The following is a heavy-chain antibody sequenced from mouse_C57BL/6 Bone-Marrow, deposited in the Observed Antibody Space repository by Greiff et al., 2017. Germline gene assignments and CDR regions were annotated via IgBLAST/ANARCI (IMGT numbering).Heavy chain of an antibody. CDR3: ARDYYSNYGAY. Sequence: VQLQESGPGLVKPSQSLSLTCSVTGYSITSGYYWNWIRQFPGNKLEWMGYISYDGSNNYNPSLKNRISITRDTSKNQFFLKLNSVTTEDTATYYCARDYYSNYGAYWGQGTLVTVSA. CDR1: GYSITSGYY. D-gene: IGHD2-5*01. CDR2: ISYDGSN. V-gene: IGHV3-6*01. J-gene: IGHJ3*01.